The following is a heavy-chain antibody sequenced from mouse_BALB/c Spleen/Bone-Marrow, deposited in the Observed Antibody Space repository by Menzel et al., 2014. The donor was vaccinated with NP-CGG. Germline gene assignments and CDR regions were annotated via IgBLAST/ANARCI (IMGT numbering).Heavy chain of an antibody. Sequence: EVKLLESGGGLVQPGGSLKLSCAASGFDFSSYWMSWVWQAPGKGLEWIGEINPVSSTINYTQSLKDKFIITRDNAKNTLYLQMSKVRSEDTALYYCARLNYYGNLFVWGAGTTVTVSS. CDR1: GFDFSSYW. CDR2: INPVSSTI. D-gene: IGHD1-1*01. J-gene: IGHJ1*01. CDR3: ARLNYYGNLFV. V-gene: IGHV4-1*02.